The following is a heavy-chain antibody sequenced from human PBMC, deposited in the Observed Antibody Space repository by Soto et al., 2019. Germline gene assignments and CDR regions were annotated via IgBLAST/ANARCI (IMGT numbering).Heavy chain of an antibody. J-gene: IGHJ4*02. Sequence: QVQLVESGGGVVQPGRSLRLSCAASGFTFSSYGMHWVRQAPGKGLEWVAVISYDGSNKYYADSVKGRFTISRDNSKNTLYLQMNSLRAEETAVYYCAIENYYDSSGYYYRSPLAGNHIDYWGQGTLVTVSS. CDR1: GFTFSSYG. CDR2: ISYDGSNK. CDR3: AIENYYDSSGYYYRSPLAGNHIDY. D-gene: IGHD3-22*01. V-gene: IGHV3-30*03.